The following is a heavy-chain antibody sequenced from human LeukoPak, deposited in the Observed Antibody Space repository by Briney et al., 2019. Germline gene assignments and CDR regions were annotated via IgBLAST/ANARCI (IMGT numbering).Heavy chain of an antibody. J-gene: IGHJ4*02. CDR1: GFTFSSYW. D-gene: IGHD3-10*01. V-gene: IGHV3-7*01. CDR3: ARDRHLKYITNPIDY. Sequence: GGSLRLSCAASGFTFSSYWMSWVRQAPGKGLEWVANIKQDGSEKYYVDSVKGRFTISRDNAKNSLYLQMNSLRAEDTAVYYCARDRHLKYITNPIDYWGQGTLVTVSS. CDR2: IKQDGSEK.